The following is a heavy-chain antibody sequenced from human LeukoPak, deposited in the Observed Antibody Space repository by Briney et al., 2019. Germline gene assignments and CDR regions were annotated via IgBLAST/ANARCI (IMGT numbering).Heavy chain of an antibody. V-gene: IGHV1-18*01. CDR3: ARDLRPRYYYDSSGYYADALDI. J-gene: IGHJ3*02. CDR1: GYTFTNYG. D-gene: IGHD3-22*01. CDR2: ISAYNGNT. Sequence: ASVKVSCKASGYTFTNYGISWVRQAPGQGLEWMGWISAYNGNTDYAQKLQGRVTMTRDTSTTTAYMELRSLRSDDTAVYYCARDLRPRYYYDSSGYYADALDIWGQGTMVTVSS.